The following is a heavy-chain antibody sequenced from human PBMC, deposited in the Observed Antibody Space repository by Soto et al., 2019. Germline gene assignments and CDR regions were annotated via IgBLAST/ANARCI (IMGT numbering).Heavy chain of an antibody. V-gene: IGHV4-59*01. Sequence: PSETLCVACTVSVGSISTYYWSWIRQPPGGTLEWIGYIYASGATTYNPSLESRVTMSVDMPNNEFSLELTSLTAADTAVYYCARSHSFDGSIYNYYFDFWGQGTLVTVSS. J-gene: IGHJ4*02. D-gene: IGHD1-20*01. CDR2: IYASGAT. CDR3: ARSHSFDGSIYNYYFDF. CDR1: VGSISTYY.